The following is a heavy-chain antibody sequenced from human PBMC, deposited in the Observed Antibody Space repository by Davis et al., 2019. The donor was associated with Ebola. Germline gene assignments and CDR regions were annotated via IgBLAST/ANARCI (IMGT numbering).Heavy chain of an antibody. CDR2: INSDGSST. V-gene: IGHV3-74*01. CDR1: GFTFSSYW. Sequence: GESLKISCAAFGFTFSSYWMHWVRQAPGKGLVWVSRINSDGSSTSYADSVKGRFTISRDNAKNTLYLQMNSLRAEDTAVYYCARWAWRGFDYWGQGTLVTVSS. CDR3: ARWAWRGFDY. J-gene: IGHJ4*02. D-gene: IGHD5-12*01.